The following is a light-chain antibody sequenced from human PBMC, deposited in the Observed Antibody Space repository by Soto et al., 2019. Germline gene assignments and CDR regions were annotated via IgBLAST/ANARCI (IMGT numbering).Light chain of an antibody. J-gene: IGKJ4*01. CDR2: AAS. Sequence: IQLTQSPSSLSSSVVDRVTITCLASQGISSYLAWYQQAPGKAPKFLIYAASTLETGVPSRFSGGGSGTDFTLTISRLEPEDFAIYYCQQLNSSPETFGRGTKVDIK. V-gene: IGKV1-9*01. CDR3: QQLNSSPET. CDR1: QGISSY.